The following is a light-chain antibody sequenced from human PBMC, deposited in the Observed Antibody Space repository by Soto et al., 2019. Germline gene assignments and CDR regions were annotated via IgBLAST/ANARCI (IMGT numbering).Light chain of an antibody. CDR3: SSYAGSSNA. V-gene: IGLV2-8*01. CDR2: EVN. Sequence: QSVLTQPASVSGSPGQSITISCTGTSSDVGSYNYVSWYQQHPGKAPKLMIYEVNKRPSGVPDRFSGSKSGNTASLTVSGLQAEDEADYYCSSYAGSSNAFGSGTKVTVL. CDR1: SSDVGSYNY. J-gene: IGLJ1*01.